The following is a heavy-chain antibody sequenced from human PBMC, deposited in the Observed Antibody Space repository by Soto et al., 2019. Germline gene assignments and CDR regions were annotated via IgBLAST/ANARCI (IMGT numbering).Heavy chain of an antibody. D-gene: IGHD1-26*01. V-gene: IGHV3-30*03. J-gene: IGHJ6*02. Sequence: GGSLRLSCAASGFTFNSYGMHWVRQGPGNGLEWVAFISYDSTKTYYADSVKGRFTISRDNSNSALYVQMNSLTGEDTAVYYCARTRSAWPGFHYYSLDVWGQGTTVTVSS. CDR3: ARTRSAWPGFHYYSLDV. CDR2: ISYDSTKT. CDR1: GFTFNSYG.